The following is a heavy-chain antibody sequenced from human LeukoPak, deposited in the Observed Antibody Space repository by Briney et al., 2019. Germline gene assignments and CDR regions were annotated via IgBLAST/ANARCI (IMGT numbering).Heavy chain of an antibody. CDR2: IKGRTDGGTT. CDR3: TTHYPDSGSYNY. CDR1: GFTFINAW. J-gene: IGHJ4*02. Sequence: GGSLRLSCAASGFTFINAWMTWVRQAPGKGLEWVALIKGRTDGGTTDYAAPVKGRFFISRDDSENTLYLQMDSLQTEDTAVYYCTTHYPDSGSYNYWGQGTLVTVSS. V-gene: IGHV3-15*01. D-gene: IGHD1-26*01.